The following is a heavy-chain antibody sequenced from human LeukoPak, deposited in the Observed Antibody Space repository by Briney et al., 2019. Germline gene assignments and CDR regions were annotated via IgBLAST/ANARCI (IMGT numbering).Heavy chain of an antibody. Sequence: ASGKVSCKASGHTFTGYYMHWVRQAPGQGLEWMGWINPSSGGTNYAQKFQGRVTMTRDTSISTAYMELSRLRSDDTAVYHCASYTMVRGVIIGLMLIDYYYMYVWVKGTTVTVSS. CDR3: ASYTMVRGVIIGLMLIDYYYMYV. V-gene: IGHV1-2*02. J-gene: IGHJ6*03. CDR2: INPSSGGT. CDR1: GHTFTGYY. D-gene: IGHD3-10*01.